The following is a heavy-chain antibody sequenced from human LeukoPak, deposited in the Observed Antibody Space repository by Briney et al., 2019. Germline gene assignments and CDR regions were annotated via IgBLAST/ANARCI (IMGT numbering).Heavy chain of an antibody. CDR3: ARPDCSGGNCYLLIY. Sequence: GESLKISCKGSGYSFASYWISWVRQMPGKGLEWMGRIDPSDSYTDYSRSFQGHVTMSADKSISTAYLQWSSLKASDTAMYYCARPDCSGGNCYLLIYWGQGSLVTVSS. CDR2: IDPSDSYT. J-gene: IGHJ4*02. CDR1: GYSFASYW. D-gene: IGHD2-15*01. V-gene: IGHV5-10-1*01.